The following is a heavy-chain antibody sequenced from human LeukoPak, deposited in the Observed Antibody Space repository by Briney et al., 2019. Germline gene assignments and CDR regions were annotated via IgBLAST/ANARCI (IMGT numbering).Heavy chain of an antibody. CDR3: AGLVGRYSSGLYYYYFDY. V-gene: IGHV4-4*02. CDR1: GDSINSLDL. CDR2: MNLSGTT. J-gene: IGHJ4*02. D-gene: IGHD3-22*01. Sequence: SETLSLTCTVSGDSINSLDLWSWVRQPPGKGQEWIGEMNLSGTTHSNPSVKSRVTISIDKSKNQFFLNLSSVTAADTAVYYCAGLVGRYSSGLYYYYFDYWGQGTLVTVSS.